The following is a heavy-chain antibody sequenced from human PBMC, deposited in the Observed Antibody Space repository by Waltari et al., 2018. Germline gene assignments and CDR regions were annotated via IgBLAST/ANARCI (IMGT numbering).Heavy chain of an antibody. V-gene: IGHV4-31*03. Sequence: QVQLQESGPGLVKPSQTLPLTCTVSGGSIRSGGFYWSWIRQHPGKGLEWIGYIYHSGSTYDHPSRKSRVTISVDTSKNQFSLRLSSVTAADTAVYYCASGRVSPWFGELGGDAFDIWGQGTMVTVSS. CDR1: GGSIRSGGFY. CDR2: IYHSGST. J-gene: IGHJ3*02. CDR3: ASGRVSPWFGELGGDAFDI. D-gene: IGHD3-10*01.